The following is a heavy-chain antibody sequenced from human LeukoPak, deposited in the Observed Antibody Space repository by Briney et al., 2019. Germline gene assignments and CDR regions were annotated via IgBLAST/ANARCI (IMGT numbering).Heavy chain of an antibody. CDR3: ARDPGYDSSGYYYVGFDY. CDR2: IYTSGST. J-gene: IGHJ4*02. V-gene: IGHV4-4*07. D-gene: IGHD3-22*01. Sequence: GKPSETVSLTCSVSGGSISSYYWGWIGPPAGKGLEWIGRIYTSGSTNYNPSLKSRVTMSVDTSKNQFSPKLSSVTAADTAVYYCARDPGYDSSGYYYVGFDYWGQETLVTVSS. CDR1: GGSISSYY.